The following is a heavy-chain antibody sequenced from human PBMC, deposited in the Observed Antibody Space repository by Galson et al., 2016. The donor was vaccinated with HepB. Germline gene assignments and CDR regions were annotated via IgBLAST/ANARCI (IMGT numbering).Heavy chain of an antibody. J-gene: IGHJ6*02. CDR2: IIPFFGTT. Sequence: SVKVSCKASGDTFHTYGISWVRQAPGQGLEWMGGIIPFFGTTNYAPKFQGRVTVIADKSTTTAYMQLRGLRYEATAVYYGARYRGVLWFGQSSEFLGLDVWGPGTTVTVSS. D-gene: IGHD3-10*01. CDR1: GDTFHTYG. CDR3: ARYRGVLWFGQSSEFLGLDV. V-gene: IGHV1-69*06.